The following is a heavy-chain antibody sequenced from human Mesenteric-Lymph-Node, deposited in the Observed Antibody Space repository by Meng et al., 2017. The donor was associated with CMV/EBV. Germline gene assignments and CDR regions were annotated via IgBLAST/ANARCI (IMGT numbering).Heavy chain of an antibody. CDR3: ARHQRWLKSEGGFNY. V-gene: IGHV4-34*01. J-gene: IGHJ4*02. D-gene: IGHD4-23*01. CDR1: GGSFIGYY. CDR2: INHSGST. Sequence: QVQRNAWGEVLLKPAGTLSLPCVVYGGSFIGYYWSWNRQPPGKGLEWIGEINHSGSTNYNPSLKSRVTISVDTSKNQFSLKLSSVTAADTAVYYCARHQRWLKSEGGFNYWGQGTLVTVSS.